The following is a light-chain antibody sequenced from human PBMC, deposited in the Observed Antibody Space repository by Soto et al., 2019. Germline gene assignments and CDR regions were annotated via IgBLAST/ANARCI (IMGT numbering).Light chain of an antibody. V-gene: IGLV2-14*01. CDR3: SSFATSGTTVI. Sequence: QSALTQPASVSGSPGQSITISCTGTNNDVGAYPYVSWYQQHPGTAPKLIIYEVTNRPSGISDRFSGSKSGNTASLTISGLQAEDESDYYCSSFATSGTTVIFGGGT. CDR2: EVT. CDR1: NNDVGAYPY. J-gene: IGLJ2*01.